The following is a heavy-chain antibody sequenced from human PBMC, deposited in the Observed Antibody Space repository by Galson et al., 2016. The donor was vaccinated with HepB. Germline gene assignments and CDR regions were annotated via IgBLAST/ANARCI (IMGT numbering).Heavy chain of an antibody. CDR2: INSHSSTT. CDR3: ARPFYYDSSGYHQYLQY. CDR1: GFTFSSYS. V-gene: IGHV3-48*02. Sequence: SLRLSCAASGFTFSSYSMNWVRQAPGKGLEWISYINSHSSTTYYADSVKGRFTISRDNAKSSLYLQLDSLRDEDTAVYYCARPFYYDSSGYHQYLQYWGQGTLVIASS. J-gene: IGHJ1*01. D-gene: IGHD3-22*01.